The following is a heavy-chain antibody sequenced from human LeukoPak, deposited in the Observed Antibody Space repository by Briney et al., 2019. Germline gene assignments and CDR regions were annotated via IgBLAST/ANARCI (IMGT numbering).Heavy chain of an antibody. Sequence: SETLSLTCTVSGGSISSSSYYWGWIRQPPGKGLEWIGSIYYSGSTYYNPSLKSRVTISVDTSKNQFSLKLSSVTAADTAVYYCARGDVSRGIAAAGLIRYWGQGTLVTVSS. D-gene: IGHD6-13*01. J-gene: IGHJ4*02. V-gene: IGHV4-39*07. CDR1: GGSISSSSYY. CDR2: IYYSGST. CDR3: ARGDVSRGIAAAGLIRY.